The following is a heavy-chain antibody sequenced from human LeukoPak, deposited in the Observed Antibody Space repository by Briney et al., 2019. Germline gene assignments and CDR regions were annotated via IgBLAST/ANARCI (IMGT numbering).Heavy chain of an antibody. CDR1: GGFISSHY. CDR2: IYYSGST. V-gene: IGHV4-59*11. CDR3: ARVRRDFYYYYMDV. Sequence: SETLSLTCTVSGGFISSHYWSWIRQPPGKGLEWIGYIYYSGSTNYNPSLKSRVTISVDTSKNQFSLKLSSVTAADTAVYYCARVRRDFYYYYMDVWGKGTTVTVSS. J-gene: IGHJ6*03. D-gene: IGHD3-3*01.